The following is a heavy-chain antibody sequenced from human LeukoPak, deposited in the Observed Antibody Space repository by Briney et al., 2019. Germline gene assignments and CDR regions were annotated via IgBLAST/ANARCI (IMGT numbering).Heavy chain of an antibody. CDR2: IYPGDSDT. CDR3: ARQGWGKYCSGGSCYGDY. Sequence: GESLKISCKGSGYSFTSYWIGWVRQMPGKGLEWMGIIYPGDSDTRYSPSFQGQVTISADKSISTAYLQWSSLKASGTAMYYCARQGWGKYCSGGSCYGDYWGQGTLVTVSS. D-gene: IGHD2-15*01. J-gene: IGHJ4*02. CDR1: GYSFTSYW. V-gene: IGHV5-51*01.